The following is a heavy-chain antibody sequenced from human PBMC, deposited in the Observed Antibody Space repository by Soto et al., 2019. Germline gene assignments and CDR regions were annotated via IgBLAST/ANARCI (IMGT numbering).Heavy chain of an antibody. D-gene: IGHD2-15*01. CDR1: GFPFVDYA. Sequence: GGPLRLSFAGSGFPFVDYAMHWVRRAQGKGLEWVSGISWNSGSIGYADSVKGRFTISRDNAKNSLYLQMNSLRAEDTALYYCAKDIDSAPPSYYMDVWGKGTTVTVSS. CDR3: AKDIDSAPPSYYMDV. J-gene: IGHJ6*03. CDR2: ISWNSGSI. V-gene: IGHV3-9*01.